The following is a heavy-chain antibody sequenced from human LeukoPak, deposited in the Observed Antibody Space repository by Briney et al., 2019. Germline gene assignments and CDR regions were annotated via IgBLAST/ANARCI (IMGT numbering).Heavy chain of an antibody. CDR1: GGSFSGYY. V-gene: IGHV4-34*01. D-gene: IGHD1-26*01. CDR3: ARRRGADY. J-gene: IGHJ4*02. CDR2: INHSGST. Sequence: SETLSLTCAVYGGSFSGYYWSWIRQPPGKGLEWIGEINHSGSTNYNPSLKSRVTISVDTSKNQFSLKLSSVTAADTAVYYCARRRGADYWGQGTLVTVSS.